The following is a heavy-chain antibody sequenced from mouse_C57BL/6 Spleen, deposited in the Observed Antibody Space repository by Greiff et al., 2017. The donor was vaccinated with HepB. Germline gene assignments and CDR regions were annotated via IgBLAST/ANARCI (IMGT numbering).Heavy chain of an antibody. Sequence: EVHLVESGGGLVKPGGSLKLSCAASGFTFSSYAMSWVRQTPEKRLEWVATISDGGSYTYYPDNVKGRFTISRDNAKNNLYLQMSHLKSEDTAMYYCAREYYGSSGYFDSWGPSTTLTVSS. CDR2: ISDGGSYT. J-gene: IGHJ2*01. CDR1: GFTFSSYA. CDR3: AREYYGSSGYFDS. V-gene: IGHV5-4*01. D-gene: IGHD1-1*01.